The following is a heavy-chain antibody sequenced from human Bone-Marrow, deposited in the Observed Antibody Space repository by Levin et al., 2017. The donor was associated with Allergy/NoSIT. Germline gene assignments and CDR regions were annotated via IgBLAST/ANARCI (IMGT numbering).Heavy chain of an antibody. J-gene: IGHJ2*01. CDR1: GFSIGTNTYY. D-gene: IGHD5-12*01. Sequence: SETLSLTCTVSGFSIGTNTYYWAWIRQAPGTGLEWIGTIYYTGITQYNPSLKTPVSISVDTSKSQFSLRLSSVTAADTAVYYCARRFNSGYDYWYFDFWGRGTLVTVSS. CDR2: IYYTGIT. V-gene: IGHV4-39*01. CDR3: ARRFNSGYDYWYFDF.